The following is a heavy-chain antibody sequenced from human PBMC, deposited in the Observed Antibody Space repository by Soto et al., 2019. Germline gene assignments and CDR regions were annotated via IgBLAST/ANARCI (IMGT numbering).Heavy chain of an antibody. CDR2: IYHSEST. J-gene: IGHJ4*02. CDR3: ARDRDCNNGVCRYIFDY. Sequence: SDTLSLTCAVSGYSISSGYYWGWIRQPPGKGLEWIGSIYHSESTSYKPPLKTRVTMSIDTCKNQFTLNVSSVGAADTDVYYCARDRDCNNGVCRYIFDYWGQGTLVTVSS. D-gene: IGHD2-8*01. CDR1: GYSISSGYY. V-gene: IGHV4-38-2*02.